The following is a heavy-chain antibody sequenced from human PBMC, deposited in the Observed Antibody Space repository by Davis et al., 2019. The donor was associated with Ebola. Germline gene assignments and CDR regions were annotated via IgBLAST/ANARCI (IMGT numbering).Heavy chain of an antibody. V-gene: IGHV3-53*01. CDR3: VKGGWDNLMVVAAVPLFDT. CDR2: IYSGGTT. CDR1: GFIVSSYY. D-gene: IGHD2-15*01. J-gene: IGHJ4*02. Sequence: GGSLRLSCAASGFIVSSYYMSWVRQAPGKGLEWVSVIYSGGTTYYADSVKGRFTISRDDSKNTLYLQMNGLRPDDPAVYYCVKGGWDNLMVVAAVPLFDTWGQGTLITVSS.